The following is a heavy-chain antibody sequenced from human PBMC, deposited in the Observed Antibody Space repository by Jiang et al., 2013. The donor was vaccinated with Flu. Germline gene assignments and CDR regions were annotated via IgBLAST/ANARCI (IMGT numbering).Heavy chain of an antibody. J-gene: IGHJ6*02. CDR3: ARDQTPTWVTFLFYFYGMDV. Sequence: VQLLESGGGVVQPGRSLRLSCIASGFTFINYPMHWVRQAPGKGLEWVATISFDGTNIYYADSVKGRFTISRDNSRDTLHLQMNSLRAEDTAVYYCARDQTPTWVTFLFYFYGMDVWGQGTTVTVSS. CDR1: GFTFINYP. CDR2: ISFDGTNI. V-gene: IGHV3-30-3*01. D-gene: IGHD4-23*01.